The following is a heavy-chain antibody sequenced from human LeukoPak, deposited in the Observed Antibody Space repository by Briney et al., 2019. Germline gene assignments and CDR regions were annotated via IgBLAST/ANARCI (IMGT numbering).Heavy chain of an antibody. J-gene: IGHJ4*02. CDR2: INPNSGGT. V-gene: IGHV1-2*02. CDR1: GYTFTGYY. CDR3: ARSKRSGGSCHCYVY. Sequence: ASVKVSCKASGYTFTGYYMHWVRQAPGQGLEWMGWINPNSGGTNYAQNFQGRVTMTRDTSISTAYMELSRLRSDDTAVYYCARSKRSGGSCHCYVYWGQGTLVTVSS. D-gene: IGHD2-15*01.